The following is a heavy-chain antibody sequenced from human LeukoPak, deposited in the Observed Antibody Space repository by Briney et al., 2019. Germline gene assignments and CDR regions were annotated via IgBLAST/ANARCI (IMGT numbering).Heavy chain of an antibody. Sequence: GGSLRLSCAVSVFTFSSYSMNWVRQSPGQGLEWVSSISSSSSYIYYADSVKGRFTISRDNAKNSLYLQMNSLRAEDTAVYYCARTLSKYGQNFQHWGQGTLVTVSS. CDR1: VFTFSSYS. D-gene: IGHD4-11*01. V-gene: IGHV3-21*01. CDR3: ARTLSKYGQNFQH. CDR2: ISSSSSYI. J-gene: IGHJ1*01.